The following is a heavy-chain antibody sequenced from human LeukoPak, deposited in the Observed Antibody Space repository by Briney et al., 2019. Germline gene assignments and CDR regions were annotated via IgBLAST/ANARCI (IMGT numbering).Heavy chain of an antibody. CDR3: ASGLIRGYSYGDSFDY. CDR1: GVSISSGGYY. Sequence: SQTLSLTCTVSGVSISSGGYYWSWLRQHPGKGLEWIGFVYDIGSTYYNPSLKSRASISVDTSNNQFSLKLISVTAADTAVYYCASGLIRGYSYGDSFDYWGPGTLVTVSS. V-gene: IGHV4-31*03. D-gene: IGHD5-18*01. CDR2: VYDIGST. J-gene: IGHJ4*02.